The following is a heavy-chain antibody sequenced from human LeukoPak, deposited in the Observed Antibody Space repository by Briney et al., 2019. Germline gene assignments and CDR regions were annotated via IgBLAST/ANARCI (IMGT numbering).Heavy chain of an antibody. Sequence: PGGSLRLSCAASGFTFDDYAMHWVRQAPGKGLEWVSGISWNSGSIGYADSVKGRFTISRDNAKNSLYLQMNSLRAEDTALYYCAKDRGEDYYYGMDVWGQGTMVTVSS. V-gene: IGHV3-9*01. CDR3: AKDRGEDYYYGMDV. D-gene: IGHD3-16*01. CDR2: ISWNSGSI. CDR1: GFTFDDYA. J-gene: IGHJ6*02.